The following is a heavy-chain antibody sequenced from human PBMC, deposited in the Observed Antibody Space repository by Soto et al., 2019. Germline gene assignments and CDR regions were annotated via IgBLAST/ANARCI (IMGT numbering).Heavy chain of an antibody. V-gene: IGHV4-34*01. CDR2: INHVGGT. D-gene: IGHD3-16*01. CDR1: GGFLSESY. J-gene: IGHJ5*02. Sequence: PTDTLSLTCAVYGGFLSESYWTWIRQPPGKGLEWIGEINHVGGTNYNPSLKSRVTMSVDTSQNQFSLRLISVTAADTAMYFCVRIRYQLPSSVLWLDPWGEGTPFPVSS. CDR3: VRIRYQLPSSVLWLDP.